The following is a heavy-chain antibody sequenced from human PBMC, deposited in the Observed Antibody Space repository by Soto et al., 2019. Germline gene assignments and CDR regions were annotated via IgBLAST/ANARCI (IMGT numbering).Heavy chain of an antibody. D-gene: IGHD6-6*01. Sequence: PGGSLRLSCAASGFTFSSYSMNWVRQAPGKGLEWVSSISSSSSYIYYADSVKGRFTISRDNAKNSLYLQMNSLRAEDTAVYYCARVARPSSFLLLSSSSPLRYYYYGMDVWGQGTTVTVSS. CDR1: GFTFSSYS. CDR2: ISSSSSYI. CDR3: ARVARPSSFLLLSSSSPLRYYYYGMDV. J-gene: IGHJ6*02. V-gene: IGHV3-21*01.